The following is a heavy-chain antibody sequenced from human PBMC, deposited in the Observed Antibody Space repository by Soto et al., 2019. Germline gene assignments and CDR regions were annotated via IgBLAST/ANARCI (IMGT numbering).Heavy chain of an antibody. Sequence: QVQLVQSGAEVKKPGASVKVSCKASGYTFTSYAMHWVRQAPGQRLEWMGWINAGNGNTKYSQKFQGRVTITRDTSASTAYMELRSLRSEDTAVYYCAMGRQIGWFDPWGQGTLVTVSS. CDR1: GYTFTSYA. D-gene: IGHD3-16*01. CDR3: AMGRQIGWFDP. J-gene: IGHJ5*02. CDR2: INAGNGNT. V-gene: IGHV1-3*01.